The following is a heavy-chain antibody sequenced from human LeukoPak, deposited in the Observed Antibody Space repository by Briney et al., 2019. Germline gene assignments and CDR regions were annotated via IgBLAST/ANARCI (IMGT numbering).Heavy chain of an antibody. CDR2: IRSKAYGGTT. CDR3: ARLLRPQLDYYYYYMDV. Sequence: PGGSLRLSCTASGFTFGDYAMSWVRQAPGKGLEWVGFIRSKAYGGTTEYAASVKGRFTISRDDSKSIAYLQMNSLKTEDTAVYYCARLLRPQLDYYYYYMDVWGKGTTVTVSS. D-gene: IGHD1-1*01. CDR1: GFTFGDYA. J-gene: IGHJ6*03. V-gene: IGHV3-49*04.